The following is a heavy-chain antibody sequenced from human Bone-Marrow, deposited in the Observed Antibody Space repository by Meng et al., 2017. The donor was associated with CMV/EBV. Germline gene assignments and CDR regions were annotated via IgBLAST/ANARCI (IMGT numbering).Heavy chain of an antibody. J-gene: IGHJ6*02. CDR2: ISYDGSNK. V-gene: IGHV3-30-3*01. CDR1: GITFSSYA. CDR3: ARDRNVVVPAARKYYYGMDV. Sequence: SLKISCAASGITFSSYAMHWVRQAPGKGLEWVAVISYDGSNKCYADSVKGQFTISRDNSKNTLYLQMNSLRAEDTAVYYCARDRNVVVPAARKYYYGMDVWGQGTTVTVSS. D-gene: IGHD2-2*01.